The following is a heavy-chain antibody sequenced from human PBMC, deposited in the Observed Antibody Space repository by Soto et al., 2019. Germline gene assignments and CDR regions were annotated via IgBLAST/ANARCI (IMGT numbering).Heavy chain of an antibody. D-gene: IGHD3-10*01. CDR3: TKKVNSGSGSQYFDY. V-gene: IGHV3-23*01. Sequence: GGSLRLSCVASGFTFSSYSMSWVRQAPGKWLEWVSGFRAGGDDGTTYYADSVKGRFTISRDNSKNTLFLQMNSLRAEDTAIYYCTKKVNSGSGSQYFDYFGQGXLVTVHS. CDR2: FRAGGDDGTT. J-gene: IGHJ4*02. CDR1: GFTFSSYS.